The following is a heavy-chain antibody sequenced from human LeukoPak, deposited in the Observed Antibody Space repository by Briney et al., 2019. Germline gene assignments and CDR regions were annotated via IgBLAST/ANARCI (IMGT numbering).Heavy chain of an antibody. V-gene: IGHV4-30-4*08. CDR3: ASRTYYYDSSGPFNWFDP. J-gene: IGHJ5*02. CDR2: IYYSGSI. CDR1: GGSISSGDYY. Sequence: SQXLSLTCTVSGGSISSGDYYWSWIRQPPGKGLEWIGYIYYSGSIYYNSSLKSRVTISLDTSKNQFSLKLSSVTAADTAVYYCASRTYYYDSSGPFNWFDPWGQGTLVTVSS. D-gene: IGHD3-22*01.